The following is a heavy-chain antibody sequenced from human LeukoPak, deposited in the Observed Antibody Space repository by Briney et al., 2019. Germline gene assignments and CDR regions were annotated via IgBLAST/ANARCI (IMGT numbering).Heavy chain of an antibody. J-gene: IGHJ6*03. Sequence: SETLSLTCTVSGGSISSHSYYWGWIRQPPGKGLEWIGNIYYSGSTYYNPSLKSRVTISVDTSKNQFSLKLNSVTAADTAVYYCARDQRGRGYYYYNMDVWGKGTTVTVSS. CDR2: IYYSGST. CDR1: GGSISSHSYY. V-gene: IGHV4-39*07. CDR3: ARDQRGRGYYYYNMDV.